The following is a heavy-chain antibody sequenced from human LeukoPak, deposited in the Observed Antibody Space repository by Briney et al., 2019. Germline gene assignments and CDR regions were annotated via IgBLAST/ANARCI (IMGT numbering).Heavy chain of an antibody. D-gene: IGHD1-26*01. V-gene: IGHV3-23*01. CDR3: ANRAGATAD. J-gene: IGHJ4*02. CDR1: GFPFSSYA. CDR2: ISSSGGST. Sequence: GSLRLSCVASGFPFSSYAMSWVRQAPGKGLEWVSTISSSGGSTYYADSVKGRFTISRGNSKNTLYMQMNSLRAEDTALYYCANRAGATADWGQGTLVTVSS.